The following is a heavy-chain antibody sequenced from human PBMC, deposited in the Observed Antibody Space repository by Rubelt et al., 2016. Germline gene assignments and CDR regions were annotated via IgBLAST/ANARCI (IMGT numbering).Heavy chain of an antibody. CDR2: IIPILGIA. V-gene: IGHV1-69*04. CDR1: GGTFSSYA. D-gene: IGHD5-24*01. J-gene: IGHJ4*02. CDR3: ARDGYNDIWGFFDY. Sequence: QVQLVQSRAEVKKPGSSVKVSCKASGGTFSSYAISWVRQAPGQGLEWMGRIIPILGIANYAQKFQGRVTITADKATSTADMELSSLRSEDTAVYYCARDGYNDIWGFFDYWGQGTLVTVSS.